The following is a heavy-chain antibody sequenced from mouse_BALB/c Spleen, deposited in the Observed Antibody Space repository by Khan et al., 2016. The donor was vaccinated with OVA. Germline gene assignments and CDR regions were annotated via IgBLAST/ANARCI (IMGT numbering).Heavy chain of an antibody. CDR3: ASSVLLYAMDY. CDR1: GFNIKDTY. V-gene: IGHV14-3*02. CDR2: IDPANGYT. Sequence: EVQLQESGAELVQPGASVKLYCTAPGFNIKDTYIHWVKQRPEQGLEWIGRIDPANGYTIYAPNFQGKATLTADTSSNTASLPPSSLTAQDTVVYYCASSVLLYAMDYWVQGSSVTVSS. J-gene: IGHJ4*01.